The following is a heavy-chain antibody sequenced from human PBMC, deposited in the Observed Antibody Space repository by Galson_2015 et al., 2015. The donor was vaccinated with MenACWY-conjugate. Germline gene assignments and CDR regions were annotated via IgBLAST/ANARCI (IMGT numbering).Heavy chain of an antibody. Sequence: LRLSCAASGFTFSNYGMHWVRQAPGKGLVWVSHFSRDGSSTYYADSVKGRFTISRDNAKNTLYLQMNSLRAEDTAVYYCARDNTGYFDYWGQGTLVTVSS. D-gene: IGHD1-1*01. J-gene: IGHJ4*02. V-gene: IGHV3-74*01. CDR3: ARDNTGYFDY. CDR2: FSRDGSST. CDR1: GFTFSNYG.